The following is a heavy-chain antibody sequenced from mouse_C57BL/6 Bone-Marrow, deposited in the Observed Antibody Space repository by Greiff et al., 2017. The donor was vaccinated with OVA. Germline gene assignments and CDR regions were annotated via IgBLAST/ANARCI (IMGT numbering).Heavy chain of an antibody. CDR2: IYPGSGSP. CDR1: GYTFTSYC. V-gene: IGHV1-55*01. J-gene: IGHJ4*01. Sequence: QVQLQQSGAELVKPGASVKMSCKASGYTFTSYCITWVKQRPGHGLEWIGDIYPGSGSPNYNEKFKSKATLTVDTSSSTAYMQLSSLTSEDSAVYYCASSSGYLYYYAMDYWGQGTSVTVSS. CDR3: ASSSGYLYYYAMDY. D-gene: IGHD3-2*02.